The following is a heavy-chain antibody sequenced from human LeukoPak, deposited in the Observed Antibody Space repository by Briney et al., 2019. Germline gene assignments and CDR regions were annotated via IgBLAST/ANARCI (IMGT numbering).Heavy chain of an antibody. CDR2: IYYSGST. Sequence: SETLSLTCTVSGGSISSYYWSWIRQPPGKGLEWIGYIYYSGSTNYNPSLKSRVTISVDTSKNQFSLKLSSVTAADTAVYYCARDRKYSGWERWGQGTLVTVSS. CDR3: ARDRKYSGWER. D-gene: IGHD5-12*01. CDR1: GGSISSYY. V-gene: IGHV4-59*01. J-gene: IGHJ4*02.